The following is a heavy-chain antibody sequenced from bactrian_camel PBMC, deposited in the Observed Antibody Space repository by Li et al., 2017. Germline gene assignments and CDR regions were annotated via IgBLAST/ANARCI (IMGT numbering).Heavy chain of an antibody. J-gene: IGHJ6*01. V-gene: IGHV3S55*01. CDR2: INSDGFT. CDR1: GLSLSNRRYS. CDR3: AADLASAAYCFSSGRIA. D-gene: IGHD3*01. Sequence: HVQLVESGGGAVQAGGSLRLSCAVSGLSLSNRRYSMAWFRQAPGKEREGVASINSDGFTVYADSVKGRFTISRDNAKNTLDLQMDHLEPEDTGMYYCAADLASAAYCFSSGRIAWGQGTQVTVS.